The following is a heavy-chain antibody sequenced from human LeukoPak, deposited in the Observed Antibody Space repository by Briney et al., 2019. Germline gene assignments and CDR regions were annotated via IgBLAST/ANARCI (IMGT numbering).Heavy chain of an antibody. CDR3: ARAEGYYYYYMDV. CDR2: INPSGGST. CDR1: GYTFTSYY. J-gene: IGHJ6*03. Sequence: ASVKVSCKASGYTFTSYYMHWVRQAPGQGLEWMGIINPSGGSTSYAQKFQGRVTMTRDMSISTAYMELSSLRSEDTAVYYCARAEGYYYYYMDVWGKGTTVTISS. V-gene: IGHV1-46*01.